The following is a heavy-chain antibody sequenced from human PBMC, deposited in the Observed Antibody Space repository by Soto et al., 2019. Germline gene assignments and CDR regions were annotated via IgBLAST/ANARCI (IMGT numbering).Heavy chain of an antibody. CDR2: ISGSGFKK. V-gene: IGHV3-23*01. D-gene: IGHD3-9*01. J-gene: IGHJ4*02. CDR1: GFIFEKFG. CDR3: ATSFRYFSN. Sequence: GGSLGLSCAASGFIFEKFGMSWVRQAPGKGLEWISSISGSGFKKYYADSVKGRFTISRENSKNTVTLQMNNLTLDDTAVYYCATSFRYFSNWGQAT.